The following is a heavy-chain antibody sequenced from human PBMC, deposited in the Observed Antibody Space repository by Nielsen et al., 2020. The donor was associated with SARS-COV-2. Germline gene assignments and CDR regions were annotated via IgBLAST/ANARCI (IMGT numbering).Heavy chain of an antibody. CDR2: INHSGRT. J-gene: IGHJ3*02. CDR3: ARASGITMIVVVMGAFDI. V-gene: IGHV4-34*01. D-gene: IGHD3-22*01. Sequence: SETLSLTCAVYGGSFSDYFWSWIRQSPGKALEWIGEINHSGRTNSNPSLRSRVTMSLDTSKNQFSLNLSSVTAADTAVYYCARASGITMIVVVMGAFDIWGQGTMVTVSS. CDR1: GGSFSDYF.